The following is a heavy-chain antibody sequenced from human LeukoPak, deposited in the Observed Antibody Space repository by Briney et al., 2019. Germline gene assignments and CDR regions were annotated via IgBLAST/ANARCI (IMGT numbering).Heavy chain of an antibody. J-gene: IGHJ3*02. CDR1: GYTFTTYF. V-gene: IGHV1-2*02. D-gene: IGHD2-15*01. CDR3: ARYWADPAATDDAFDI. Sequence: ASMKVSCKTSGYTFTTYFIHWVRQAPGQGLEWMGGINPCMGDTKYAPKVQGRVTMPRDTSISPAYMELSSLMSDDTAFYYCARYWADPAATDDAFDIWGQGTMVVVSS. CDR2: INPCMGDT.